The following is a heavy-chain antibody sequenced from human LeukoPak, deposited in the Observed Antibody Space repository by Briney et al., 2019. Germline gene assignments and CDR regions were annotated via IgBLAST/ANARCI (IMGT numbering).Heavy chain of an antibody. J-gene: IGHJ4*02. CDR1: GFTFSSYA. CDR3: AKSPARRYCSSTSCYGGFDY. D-gene: IGHD2-2*01. Sequence: GGSLRLSCAASGFTFSSYAMSWVRQAPGKGLEWVSVISGSGGSTYYADSVKGRFTISRDKSKNTLYMQMNSLRAEDTAVYYCAKSPARRYCSSTSCYGGFDYWGQGTLVTVSS. V-gene: IGHV3-23*01. CDR2: ISGSGGST.